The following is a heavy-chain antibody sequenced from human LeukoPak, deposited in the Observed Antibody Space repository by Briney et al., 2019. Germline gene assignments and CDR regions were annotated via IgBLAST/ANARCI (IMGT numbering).Heavy chain of an antibody. CDR3: AREGEPYGLDY. CDR1: GGSISSGTYS. J-gene: IGHJ4*02. Sequence: SETLSLTCAVSGGSISSGTYSWSWIRQRPGKGLEWIGYVYHNGNLYYNPSLKSRVTISVDRSKNQFSLNLKFVTAADTAVYYCAREGEPYGLDYWGQGALVTVSS. D-gene: IGHD3-10*01. CDR2: VYHNGNL. V-gene: IGHV4-30-2*01.